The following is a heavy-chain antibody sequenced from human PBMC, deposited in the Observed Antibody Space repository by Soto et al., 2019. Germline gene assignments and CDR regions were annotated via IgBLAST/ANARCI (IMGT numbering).Heavy chain of an antibody. CDR3: ASGHDAYKVRY. V-gene: IGHV4-31*03. Sequence: SETLSLTCTVSGGSISSGGTGSYWTWIRQLPGKGLEWIGYIYYTGNTYYHPSLKSRPTISIDTSENQFSLKLTSVTAADTAVYFCASGHDAYKVRYWGQGTLVTVSS. CDR2: IYYTGNT. CDR1: GGSISSGGTGSY. J-gene: IGHJ4*02. D-gene: IGHD1-1*01.